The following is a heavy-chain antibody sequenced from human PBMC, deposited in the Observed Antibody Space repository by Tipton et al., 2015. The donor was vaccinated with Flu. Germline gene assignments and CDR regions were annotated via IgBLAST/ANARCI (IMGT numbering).Heavy chain of an antibody. CDR1: GGSISPYY. D-gene: IGHD3-10*01. CDR3: ARDTMVRGTIGP. V-gene: IGHV4-59*01. CDR2: IYYSGST. J-gene: IGHJ5*02. Sequence: TLSLTCTVSGGSISPYYWSWIRQPPGRGPEWIGYIYYSGSTNYNPSLRSRVTISVDTSKNQFSLRLTSVGAADTAVYYCARDTMVRGTIGPWGQGTLVTVSS.